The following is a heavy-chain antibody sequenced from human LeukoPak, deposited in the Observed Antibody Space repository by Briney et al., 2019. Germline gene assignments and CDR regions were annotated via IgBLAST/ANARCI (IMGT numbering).Heavy chain of an antibody. CDR1: GGTFCSYA. CDR3: ASQERPYYDFWSGYYPFDY. D-gene: IGHD3-3*01. Sequence: SVKVSCKASGGTFCSYAISWVRQAPGQGLEWMGGIIPIFGTANYAQKFQGRVTITADESTSTAYMELSSLRSEDTAVYYCASQERPYYDFWSGYYPFDYWGQGTLVTVSS. V-gene: IGHV1-69*13. CDR2: IIPIFGTA. J-gene: IGHJ4*02.